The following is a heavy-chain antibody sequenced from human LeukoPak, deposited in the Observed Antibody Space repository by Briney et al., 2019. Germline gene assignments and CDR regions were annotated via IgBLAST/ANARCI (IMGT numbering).Heavy chain of an antibody. CDR3: ARLSCSRTSCYYSN. Sequence: WETLSLTCTVSGGSVSSVSYYWSWSRQPPGKGLEWIGYIYYSGSSSYNPALKSRVTISLDTSKNQFSLKLSSVTAADTAIYYCARLSCSRTSCYYSNWGQGTLVTVSS. V-gene: IGHV4-61*01. CDR1: GGSVSSVSYY. CDR2: IYYSGSS. D-gene: IGHD2-2*01. J-gene: IGHJ4*02.